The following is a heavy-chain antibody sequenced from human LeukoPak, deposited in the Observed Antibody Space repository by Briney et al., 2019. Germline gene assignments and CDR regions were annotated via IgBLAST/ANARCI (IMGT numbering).Heavy chain of an antibody. CDR2: ISGSGGST. CDR1: GFTFSSYG. CDR3: AKRRPRNSSGWYGY. D-gene: IGHD6-19*01. J-gene: IGHJ4*02. V-gene: IGHV3-23*01. Sequence: GGSLRLSCAASGFTFSSYGMSWVRQAPGKGLEWVSAISGSGGSTYYADSVKGRFTISRDNSKNTLYLQMNSLRAEDTAVYYCAKRRPRNSSGWYGYWGQGTLVTVSS.